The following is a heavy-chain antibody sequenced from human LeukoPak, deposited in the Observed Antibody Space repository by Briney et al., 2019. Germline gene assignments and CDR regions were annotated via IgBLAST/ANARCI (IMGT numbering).Heavy chain of an antibody. CDR1: GFTFSNHA. Sequence: PGGSLRLSCAAAGFTFSNHATNCVRQAPGKGLEWVSTISGSGHGPVTYSGYAVKGQFTISMDDSKNTVFLHMNSLRAEDTAVYYCAKTSVGEGRVIESGYFDKWGQGTLVTVSS. J-gene: IGHJ4*02. D-gene: IGHD1-26*01. V-gene: IGHV3-23*01. CDR2: ISGSGHGPVT. CDR3: AKTSVGEGRVIESGYFDK.